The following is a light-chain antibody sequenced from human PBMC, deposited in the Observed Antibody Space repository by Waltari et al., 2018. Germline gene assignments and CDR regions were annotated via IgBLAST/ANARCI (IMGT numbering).Light chain of an antibody. CDR2: WAS. CDR1: QSVSYTASNKHY. V-gene: IGKV4-1*01. J-gene: IGKJ4*01. Sequence: DIVMTQSPDSLAVSLGERATINCKSSQSVSYTASNKHYLAWDQQKPGQPPKLIIYWASNRESGGPDRFSGSGSGTDFTLTISRLQAEDVAVYYCQQYYTTPLTCGGGTKVEI. CDR3: QQYYTTPLT.